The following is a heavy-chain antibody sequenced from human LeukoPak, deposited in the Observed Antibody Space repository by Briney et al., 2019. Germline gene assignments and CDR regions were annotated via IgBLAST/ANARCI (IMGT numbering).Heavy chain of an antibody. D-gene: IGHD3-9*01. CDR3: ATILLRSFDWAEFHH. V-gene: IGHV1-24*01. J-gene: IGHJ1*01. CDR1: GYTLTELS. CDR2: FDPEDGET. Sequence: ASVKVSCKVSGYTLTELSMHWVRQAPGKGLEGMGGFDPEDGETIYAQKFQGRVTMTEDTSTDTTYMELCSLRSEDTAVYYCATILLRSFDWAEFHHWGQGTLVTVSS.